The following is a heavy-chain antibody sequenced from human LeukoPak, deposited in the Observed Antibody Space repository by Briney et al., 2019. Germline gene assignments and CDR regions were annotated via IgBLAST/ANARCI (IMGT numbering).Heavy chain of an antibody. Sequence: PGGSLRLSCAASGFTFSSHAMSWVRQAPGKGLEWVANIKQDGSEKYYVDSVKGRFTISRDNAKNSLYLQMNSLRAEDTAVYYCARLGYCSGGSCYFRRAYFDYWGQGTLVTVSS. CDR2: IKQDGSEK. J-gene: IGHJ4*02. V-gene: IGHV3-7*01. CDR3: ARLGYCSGGSCYFRRAYFDY. D-gene: IGHD2-15*01. CDR1: GFTFSSHA.